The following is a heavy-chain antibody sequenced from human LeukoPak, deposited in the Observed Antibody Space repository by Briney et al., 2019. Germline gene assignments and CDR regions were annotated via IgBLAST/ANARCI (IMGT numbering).Heavy chain of an antibody. J-gene: IGHJ6*02. D-gene: IGHD3-10*01. CDR3: ARDSFDYYGSGSYYQYYYYGMDV. V-gene: IGHV3-21*01. CDR2: ISSSSSYI. Sequence: PGGSLRLSCAASGFTFSSYSMNWVRQAPGKGPEWVASISSSSSYIYYADSVKGRFTISRDNAKNSLYLQMNSLRAEDTAVYYCARDSFDYYGSGSYYQYYYYGMDVWGQGTTVTVSS. CDR1: GFTFSSYS.